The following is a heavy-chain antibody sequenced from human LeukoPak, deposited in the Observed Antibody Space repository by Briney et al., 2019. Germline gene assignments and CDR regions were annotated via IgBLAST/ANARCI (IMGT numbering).Heavy chain of an antibody. J-gene: IGHJ4*02. CDR3: ARDYVSLYDSSGYYYFLGY. V-gene: IGHV1-69*06. CDR2: IIPIFGTA. D-gene: IGHD3-22*01. CDR1: GYTFTSYG. Sequence: ASVKVSCKASGYTFTSYGISWVRQAPGQGLEWMGGIIPIFGTANYAQKFQGRVTITADKSTSTAYMELSSLRSEDTAVYYCARDYVSLYDSSGYYYFLGYWGQGTLVTVSS.